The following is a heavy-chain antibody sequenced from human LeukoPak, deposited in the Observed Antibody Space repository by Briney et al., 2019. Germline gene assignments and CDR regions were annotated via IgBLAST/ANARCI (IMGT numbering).Heavy chain of an antibody. Sequence: SGTLSLTCTVSGGSISSSSYYWGWIRQPPGKGLEWIGSIYYSGSTYYNPSLKSRVTISVDTSKNQFSLKLSSVTAADTAVYYCARRNYDFWSGTYYFDYWGQGTLVTVSS. CDR2: IYYSGST. J-gene: IGHJ4*02. V-gene: IGHV4-39*01. D-gene: IGHD3-3*01. CDR1: GGSISSSSYY. CDR3: ARRNYDFWSGTYYFDY.